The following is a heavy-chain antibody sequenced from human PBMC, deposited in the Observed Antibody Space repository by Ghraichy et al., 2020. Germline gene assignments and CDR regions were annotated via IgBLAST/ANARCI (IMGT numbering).Heavy chain of an antibody. V-gene: IGHV3-74*01. CDR2: IKSDGSSI. CDR3: AREYCSGGRCFFGTGGSHLDY. CDR1: GFTLSNYW. J-gene: IGHJ4*02. D-gene: IGHD2-15*01. Sequence: GGSLRLSCAPSGFTLSNYWMHWVRHAPGKGPVWVSRIKSDGSSITYADSVKGRFTISSDNARNTLYLQMNSLRAEDTAVYYCAREYCSGGRCFFGTGGSHLDYWGQGTLVTVSS.